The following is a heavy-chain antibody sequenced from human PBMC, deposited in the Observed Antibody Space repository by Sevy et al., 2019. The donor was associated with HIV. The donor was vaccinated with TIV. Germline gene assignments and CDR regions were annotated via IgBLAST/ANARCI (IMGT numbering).Heavy chain of an antibody. CDR2: TNSDGSDT. D-gene: IGHD3-16*01. CDR3: VRSLFGGAFDY. V-gene: IGHV3-74*01. J-gene: IGHJ4*01. CDR1: GFSFSSYW. Sequence: GGSLRLSCAASGFSFSSYWMHWVRQAPGKGLVWVSRTNSDGSDTTYADSVKGRFTISRDNAKNTLFLQMNSLRAEDTAVYYCVRSLFGGAFDYWGHGTLVTVSS.